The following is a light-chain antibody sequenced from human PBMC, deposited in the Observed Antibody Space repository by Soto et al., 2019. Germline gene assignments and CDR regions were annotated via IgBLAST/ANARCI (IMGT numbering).Light chain of an antibody. V-gene: IGKV3-15*01. CDR1: QSVSYN. J-gene: IGKJ1*01. CDR3: QQYNNWPRP. CDR2: GPS. Sequence: TLSPATLSVSPWERVALSCRASQSVSYNLAWYQQKPGQAPRLLIYGPSTRATGIPARFSGSGSGTEFTLTISSLQSEDFALYYCQQYNNWPRPFGQGTKVDI.